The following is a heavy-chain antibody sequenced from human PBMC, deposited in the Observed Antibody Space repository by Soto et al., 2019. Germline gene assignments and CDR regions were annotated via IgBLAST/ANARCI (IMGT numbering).Heavy chain of an antibody. D-gene: IGHD5-12*01. CDR2: IRGRGGST. J-gene: IGHJ4*02. V-gene: IGHV3-23*01. CDR1: GFTFSSFA. CDR3: AKGAQYRGYDLDFDY. Sequence: GGSLRLSCAPSGFTFSSFAMSWVRQAPGKVLEWVSAIRGRGGSTFYTDSGTGRFTISRDNSKKTLCLQMNSLRDEDTAVYYCAKGAQYRGYDLDFDYWGQGTLVTVSS.